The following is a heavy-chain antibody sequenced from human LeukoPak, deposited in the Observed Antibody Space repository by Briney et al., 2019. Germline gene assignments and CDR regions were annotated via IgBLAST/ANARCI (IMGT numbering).Heavy chain of an antibody. Sequence: GGSLRLSCAASGFTFSSYAMSWVRQAPGKGLEKVSAISGSGASTFYVDSVKGRFTISRDNSKNTLYLQMNSLRAEDTAVYYCAKFVVRGGFDYWGQGTLVTVSS. J-gene: IGHJ4*02. CDR1: GFTFSSYA. V-gene: IGHV3-23*01. D-gene: IGHD3-10*01. CDR2: ISGSGAST. CDR3: AKFVVRGGFDY.